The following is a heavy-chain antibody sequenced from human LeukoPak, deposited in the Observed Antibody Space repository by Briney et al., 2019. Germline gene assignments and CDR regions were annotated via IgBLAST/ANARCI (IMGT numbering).Heavy chain of an antibody. D-gene: IGHD2-15*01. Sequence: ASVKVSCKASGYTFTGYFMHWVRQAPGQGLEWMGGIIPIFGTANYAQKFQGRVTITADKSTSTAYMELSSLRSEDTAVYYCASTHVVVVAATMGGWFDPWGQGTLVTVSS. CDR3: ASTHVVVVAATMGGWFDP. J-gene: IGHJ5*02. CDR1: GYTFTGYF. V-gene: IGHV1-69*06. CDR2: IIPIFGTA.